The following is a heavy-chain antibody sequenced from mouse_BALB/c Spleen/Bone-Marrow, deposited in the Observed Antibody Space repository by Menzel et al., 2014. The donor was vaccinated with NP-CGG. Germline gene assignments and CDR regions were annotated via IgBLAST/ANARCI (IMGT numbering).Heavy chain of an antibody. CDR3: ARDVGYGNYLVC. J-gene: IGHJ3*01. CDR2: SRNKAKHYTT. D-gene: IGHD2-10*02. CDR1: GFTFSDFY. V-gene: IGHV7-1*02. Sequence: EVQVVESGGGLVQPGDSLRLSCATSGFTFSDFYMEWVRQPPGKRLEWIAASRNKAKHYTTEYSASVKGRFIVSRDTSQSILYLQMNALRAEDTAIYYCARDVGYGNYLVCWGQGTLVTVSA.